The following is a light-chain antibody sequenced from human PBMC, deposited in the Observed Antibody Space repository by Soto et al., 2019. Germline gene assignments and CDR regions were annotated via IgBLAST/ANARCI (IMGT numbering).Light chain of an antibody. CDR2: AAS. J-gene: IGKJ1*01. Sequence: DTVMTQSPATLSVSPGERATLSCRASQGARSELACYQHKPGQAPRLLIYAASSRHSGVPAKFSGSGSGTDFTLTISSLQPEDSAIYFCLQYYNCPWTFGQGTKVDI. CDR1: QGARSE. V-gene: IGKV3-15*01. CDR3: LQYYNCPWT.